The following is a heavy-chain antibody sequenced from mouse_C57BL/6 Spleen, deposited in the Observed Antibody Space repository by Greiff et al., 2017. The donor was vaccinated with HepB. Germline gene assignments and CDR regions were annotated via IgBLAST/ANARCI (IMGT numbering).Heavy chain of an antibody. CDR1: GYAFSSSW. CDR2: IYPGDGDT. D-gene: IGHD2-12*01. J-gene: IGHJ2*01. Sequence: SGPELVKPGASVKISCKASGYAFSSSWMNWVKQRPGKGLEWIGRIYPGDGDTNYNGKFKGKATLTADKSSSTAYMQLSSLTSEDSAVYFCARHDRRYFDYWGQGTTLTVSS. CDR3: ARHDRRYFDY. V-gene: IGHV1-82*01.